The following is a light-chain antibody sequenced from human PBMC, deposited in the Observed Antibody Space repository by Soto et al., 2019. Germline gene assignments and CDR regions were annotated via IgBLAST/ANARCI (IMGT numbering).Light chain of an antibody. J-gene: IGLJ2*01. CDR3: QVWDSSSDHVV. V-gene: IGLV3-21*02. Sequence: SYELTQPPSVSVAPGQTARMTCGGSDIGSKSVHWYQQKPGQAPVLVVYEDSDRPSGIPERFSGSNSGNTATLTISRVEAGDEADYYCQVWDSSSDHVVFGGGTKLTVL. CDR2: EDS. CDR1: DIGSKS.